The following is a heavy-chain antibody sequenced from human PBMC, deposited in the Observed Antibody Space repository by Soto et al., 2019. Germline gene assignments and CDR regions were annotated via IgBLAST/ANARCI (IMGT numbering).Heavy chain of an antibody. CDR3: ARSPAAAPGEDWFDP. V-gene: IGHV5-10-1*01. Sequence: GESLKISCKGSGYSFTSYWIGWVRQMPGKGLEWMGRIDPSDSYTNYSPSFQGHVTISADKSISTAYLQWSSLKASDTAMYYCARSPAAAPGEDWFDPWGQGTLVTV. CDR2: IDPSDSYT. CDR1: GYSFTSYW. J-gene: IGHJ5*02. D-gene: IGHD6-13*01.